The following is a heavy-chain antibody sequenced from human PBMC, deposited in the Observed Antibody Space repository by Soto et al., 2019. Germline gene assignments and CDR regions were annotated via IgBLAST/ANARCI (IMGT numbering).Heavy chain of an antibody. D-gene: IGHD3-16*01. CDR3: ARVGMGPPFDF. J-gene: IGHJ4*02. CDR2: MNPNTGNT. CDR1: GYTFTHYD. V-gene: IGHV1-8*01. Sequence: QVQLVQSGADMKKPGASVKVSCKASGYTFTHYDINWVRQATGQGLEWMGCMNPNTGNTGFAQKFPDRVTMTRNTSISTAYMELSSLRSEDTSLYFCARVGMGPPFDFWGQVTPVTVSS.